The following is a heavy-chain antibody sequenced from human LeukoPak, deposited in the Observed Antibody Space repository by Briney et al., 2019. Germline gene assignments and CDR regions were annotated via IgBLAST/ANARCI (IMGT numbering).Heavy chain of an antibody. Sequence: SETLSLTCTVSGGSISSSSYYWGWIRQPPGKGLEWIGSIYYSGSTYYNPSLKSRVTISVDTSKNQFSLKLSSVTAADTAVYYCARDPRLGDSSGYFDYWGQGTLVTVSS. CDR3: ARDPRLGDSSGYFDY. D-gene: IGHD3-22*01. CDR2: IYYSGST. CDR1: GGSISSSSYY. J-gene: IGHJ4*02. V-gene: IGHV4-39*07.